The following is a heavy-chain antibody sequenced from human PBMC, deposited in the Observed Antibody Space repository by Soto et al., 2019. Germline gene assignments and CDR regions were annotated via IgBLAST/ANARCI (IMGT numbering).Heavy chain of an antibody. Sequence: SETLSLTCTVSGGSISSSSYYWGWIRQPPGKGLEWIGSIYYSGSTYYNPSLKSRVTISVDTSKNQFSLKLSSVTAADTAVYYCARSPQDYTPTDYFDYWGQGTLVTVSS. V-gene: IGHV4-39*01. CDR1: GGSISSSSYY. J-gene: IGHJ4*02. CDR2: IYYSGST. D-gene: IGHD4-4*01. CDR3: ARSPQDYTPTDYFDY.